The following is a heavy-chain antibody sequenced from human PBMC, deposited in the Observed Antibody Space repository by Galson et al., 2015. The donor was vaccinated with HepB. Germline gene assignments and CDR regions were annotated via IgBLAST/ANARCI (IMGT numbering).Heavy chain of an antibody. Sequence: SLRLSCAASVSTFSSYAMSWVRQAPGKGLEWVSAISGSGRTTYYADSVKGRFTISGDNSKNTLYLQMNSLRADDTAVYYCAKDDRYWGSPFDYWGQGTLVTVSS. V-gene: IGHV3-23*01. CDR3: AKDDRYWGSPFDY. CDR1: VSTFSSYA. CDR2: ISGSGRTT. J-gene: IGHJ4*02. D-gene: IGHD7-27*01.